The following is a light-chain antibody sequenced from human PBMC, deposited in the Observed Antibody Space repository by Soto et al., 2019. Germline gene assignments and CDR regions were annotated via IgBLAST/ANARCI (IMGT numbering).Light chain of an antibody. V-gene: IGKV1-5*01. CDR2: DAS. CDR1: QSVSGW. Sequence: DIKMTQSPSTLSASVGDTVTVTCRASQSVSGWLAWYQQKPGEAPKLLIYDASALQSGVPSRFSGSGSGTDFTLTISSLQPDDFATYYCRHYNSYSEAFGQGTKVDIK. J-gene: IGKJ1*01. CDR3: RHYNSYSEA.